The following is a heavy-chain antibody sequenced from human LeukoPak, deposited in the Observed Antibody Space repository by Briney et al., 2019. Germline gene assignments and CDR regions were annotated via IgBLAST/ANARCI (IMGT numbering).Heavy chain of an antibody. Sequence: AGSLRLSCAASGFTFSSYGMSWVRQAPGKGLEWVAVISYDGSNKYYADSVKGRFTISRDNSKKTLYLQMNSLRAEDTAVYYCARDEQGALDSFDSWGQGTLVTASS. V-gene: IGHV3-30*03. D-gene: IGHD1-26*01. CDR2: ISYDGSNK. J-gene: IGHJ3*02. CDR1: GFTFSSYG. CDR3: ARDEQGALDSFDS.